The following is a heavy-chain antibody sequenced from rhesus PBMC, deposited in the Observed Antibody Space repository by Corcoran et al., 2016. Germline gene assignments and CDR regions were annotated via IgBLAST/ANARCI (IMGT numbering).Heavy chain of an antibody. D-gene: IGHD6-31*01. CDR3: ARHYRSVCDY. CDR1: GGSISSSY. J-gene: IGHJ4*01. V-gene: IGHV4-169*01. Sequence: QLQLQESGPGLVKPSETLSVTCAVSGGSISSSYWSWLRQAPGKELEWIGYIYGNRSSTNYNPTPKRRVTLSLDTPKNQLSLKLSSVTAADTAVYYCARHYRSVCDYWGQGVLVTVSS. CDR2: IYGNRSST.